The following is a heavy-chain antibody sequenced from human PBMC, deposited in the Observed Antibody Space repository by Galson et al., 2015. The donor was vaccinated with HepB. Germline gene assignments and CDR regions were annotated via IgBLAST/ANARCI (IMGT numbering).Heavy chain of an antibody. CDR3: SSGRSSYGYYAMDV. D-gene: IGHD3-10*01. CDR1: GYSITTYW. V-gene: IGHV5-51*03. J-gene: IGHJ6*02. Sequence: QSGAEVKKPGESLKISCQASGYSITTYWIGWVRQMPGKGLEWMGIIYPGDSDTSYSPSFQGRVTISADRSISTAYLQWSSLKASDTAMYYCSSGRSSYGYYAMDVWGQGTTVTVSS. CDR2: IYPGDSDT.